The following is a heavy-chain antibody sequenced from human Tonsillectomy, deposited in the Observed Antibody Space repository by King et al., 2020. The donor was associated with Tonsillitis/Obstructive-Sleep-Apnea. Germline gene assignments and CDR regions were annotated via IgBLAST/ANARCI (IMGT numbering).Heavy chain of an antibody. CDR1: GGSISSGGYY. J-gene: IGHJ4*02. D-gene: IGHD3-22*01. Sequence: VQLQESGPGLVKPSQTLSLTCTVSGGSISSGGYYWSWIRQHPGKGLEWIGYIDYSGSTYYNPSLKSRVTISVDTSKNQFSLKLSSVTAADTAVYYCARRSNYYDSSGYYARILDYWGQGTLVTVSS. CDR2: IDYSGST. CDR3: ARRSNYYDSSGYYARILDY. V-gene: IGHV4-31*03.